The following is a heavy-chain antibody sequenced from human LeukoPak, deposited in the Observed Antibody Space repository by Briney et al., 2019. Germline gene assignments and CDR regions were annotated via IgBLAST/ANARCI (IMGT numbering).Heavy chain of an antibody. Sequence: GGSLRLSCAASGFTFSNYYMNWVRQAPGKGLEWVSSISSSSTYIYYADSVKGRFTTSRDNAKNSLYLQMNSLRAEDTAVYYCAKFLEGYNYGFDYWGQGTLVTVSS. CDR3: AKFLEGYNYGFDY. CDR2: ISSSSTYI. CDR1: GFTFSNYY. J-gene: IGHJ4*02. D-gene: IGHD3-3*01. V-gene: IGHV3-21*04.